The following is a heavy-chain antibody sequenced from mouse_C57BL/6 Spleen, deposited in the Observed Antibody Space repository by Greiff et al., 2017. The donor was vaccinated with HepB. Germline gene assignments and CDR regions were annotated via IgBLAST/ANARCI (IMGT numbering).Heavy chain of an antibody. V-gene: IGHV5-9*01. CDR2: ISGGGGNT. D-gene: IGHD2-1*01. CDR3: AREGYGNYGYFDF. Sequence: EVKLEESGGGLVKPGGSLKLSCAASGFTFSSYTMSWVRQTPEKRLEWVATISGGGGNTYYPDSVKGRFTISRDNAKNTLYLQMSSLRSEDTALYYCAREGYGNYGYFDFWGTGTTVTVSS. J-gene: IGHJ1*03. CDR1: GFTFSSYT.